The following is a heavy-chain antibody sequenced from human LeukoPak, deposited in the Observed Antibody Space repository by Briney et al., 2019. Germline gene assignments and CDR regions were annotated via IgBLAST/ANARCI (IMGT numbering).Heavy chain of an antibody. CDR3: TRVDPDYYYMDV. J-gene: IGHJ6*03. D-gene: IGHD2-2*03. V-gene: IGHV3-23*01. CDR1: GFTFSSYG. Sequence: GGTLRLSCAASGFTFSSYGMSWVRQAPGKGLEWVSAISGSGVSTYYADSVKGRFTISRDNSKNTLYLQMNSLKTEDTAVYYCTRVDPDYYYMDVWGKGTTVTISS. CDR2: ISGSGVST.